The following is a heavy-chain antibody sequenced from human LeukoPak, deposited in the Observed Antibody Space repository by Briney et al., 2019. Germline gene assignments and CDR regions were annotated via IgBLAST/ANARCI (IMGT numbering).Heavy chain of an antibody. CDR1: GGSISSGGYS. CDR2: IYDSGST. D-gene: IGHD3-22*01. CDR3: GSSSGYYYVAY. V-gene: IGHV4-30-2*05. Sequence: PSETLSLTCAVSGGSISSGGYSWSWIRQPPGKGLEWIGYIYDSGSTYYNPSLKSRVTISVDRSKNQFSLKLSSVTATDTAVYYCGSSSGYYYVAYWGQGTLVTVSS. J-gene: IGHJ4*02.